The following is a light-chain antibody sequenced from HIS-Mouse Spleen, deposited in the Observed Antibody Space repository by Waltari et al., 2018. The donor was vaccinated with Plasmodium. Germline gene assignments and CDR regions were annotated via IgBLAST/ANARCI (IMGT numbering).Light chain of an antibody. CDR2: AAS. Sequence: DIQMTPSPSSLSASVGDGVTITCRASQSISSYLNWYQQKPGKAPKLLIYAASSLQSGVPSRFSGSGSGTDFTLTISSLQPEDFATYYCQQNYNTWTFGQGTKVEIK. J-gene: IGKJ1*01. V-gene: IGKV1-39*01. CDR1: QSISSY. CDR3: QQNYNTWT.